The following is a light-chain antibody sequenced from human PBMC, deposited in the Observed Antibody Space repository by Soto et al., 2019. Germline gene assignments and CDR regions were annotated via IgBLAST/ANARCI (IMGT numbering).Light chain of an antibody. V-gene: IGKV3D-15*01. Sequence: EIAMTQSPATLSVSPGERATLSCRASQSIGSDLAWYQQRPGQAPRLLMYGASTRATGIPARFSGSGSGTEFTLTISSLQSEDSAVYYCHQYHNWPPWTFGQGTKVDIK. J-gene: IGKJ1*01. CDR2: GAS. CDR3: HQYHNWPPWT. CDR1: QSIGSD.